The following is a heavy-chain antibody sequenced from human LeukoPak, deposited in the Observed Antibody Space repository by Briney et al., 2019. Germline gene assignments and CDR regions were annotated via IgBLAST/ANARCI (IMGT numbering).Heavy chain of an antibody. J-gene: IGHJ3*02. CDR2: IWYDGSNK. V-gene: IGHV3-33*06. Sequence: GRSLRLSCAASGFTFSSYGMHWVRQAPGKGLEWVAVIWYDGSNKYYADSVKGRFTISRDNSKNTLYLQMNSLRAEDTAVYYCAKDIRSGIEAFDTWGQGTMVTVSS. CDR3: AKDIRSGIEAFDT. CDR1: GFTFSSYG.